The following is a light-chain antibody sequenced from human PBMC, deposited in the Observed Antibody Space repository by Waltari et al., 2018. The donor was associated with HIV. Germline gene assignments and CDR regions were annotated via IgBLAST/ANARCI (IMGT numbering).Light chain of an antibody. CDR1: QSVLYSSNNKNY. V-gene: IGKV4-1*01. J-gene: IGKJ2*01. Sequence: DIVMTQSPDSLAVSLGERATINCKSSQSVLYSSNNKNYLAWYQQKPGQPPKLLIYWASTRESGVPDRFSGSGSGTDFTLTISSLQAEDVAVYYCQQYYSTLYIFGQGIKLEIK. CDR2: WAS. CDR3: QQYYSTLYI.